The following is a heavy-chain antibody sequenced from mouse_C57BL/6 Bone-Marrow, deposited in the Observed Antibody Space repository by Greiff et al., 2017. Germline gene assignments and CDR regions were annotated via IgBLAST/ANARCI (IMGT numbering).Heavy chain of an antibody. CDR2: IDPSDSYT. Sequence: VQLQQPGAELVMPGASVKLSCKASGYTFTSYWMHWVKQRPGQGLEWIGEIDPSDSYTNYNQKFKGKSTLTVDKSSSTAYMQLISLTSEDSAVYYCARDYEWYFYVWDTGTTVTVSS. J-gene: IGHJ1*03. CDR1: GYTFTSYW. D-gene: IGHD2-4*01. CDR3: ARDYEWYFYV. V-gene: IGHV1-69*01.